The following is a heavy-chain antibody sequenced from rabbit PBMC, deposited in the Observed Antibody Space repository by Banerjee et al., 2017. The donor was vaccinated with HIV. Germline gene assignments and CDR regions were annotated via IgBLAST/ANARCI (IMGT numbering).Heavy chain of an antibody. CDR3: ARDYGYGYAGYAYVGFTL. D-gene: IGHD6-1*01. J-gene: IGHJ4*01. CDR1: GFDLSSYW. Sequence: QQQLEESGGDLVKPGGTLTLTCTASGFDLSSYWMCWVRQAPGKGLEWIACIYAGDDDTYYASWAKGRFTISKTSSTTVTLQMTSLTAADTATYFCARDYGYGYAGYAYVGFTLWGPGTLVTVS. V-gene: IGHV1S45*01. CDR2: IYAGDDDT.